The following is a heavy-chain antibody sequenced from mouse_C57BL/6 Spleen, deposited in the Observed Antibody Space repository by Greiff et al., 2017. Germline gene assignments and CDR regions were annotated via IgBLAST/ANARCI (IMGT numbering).Heavy chain of an antibody. J-gene: IGHJ4*01. CDR2: ISSGSSTI. V-gene: IGHV5-17*01. Sequence: EVQLVESGGGLVKPGGSLKLSCAASGFTFSDYGMHWVRQAPEKGLEWVAYISSGSSTIYYADTVKGRFTISRDNAKNTLFLQMTSLRSEETAMYYCARPYGTSSFYYAMDYWGQGTSVTVSS. D-gene: IGHD2-1*01. CDR3: ARPYGTSSFYYAMDY. CDR1: GFTFSDYG.